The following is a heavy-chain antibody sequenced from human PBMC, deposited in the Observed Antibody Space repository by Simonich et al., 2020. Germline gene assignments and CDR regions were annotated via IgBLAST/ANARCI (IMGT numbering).Heavy chain of an antibody. V-gene: IGHV3-21*01. CDR2: ISSSSGYI. CDR1: GFTFSSYS. Sequence: EVQLVESGGGLVKPGGSLRLSCAASGFTFSSYSMNWVRQAPGKGLEWVSSISSSSGYIYYADSVKGRFTISRDNAKNSLYLQMNSLRAEDTAVYYCAGGVYCSSTSCSTYYYYGMDVWGQGTTVTVSS. J-gene: IGHJ6*02. D-gene: IGHD2-2*01. CDR3: AGGVYCSSTSCSTYYYYGMDV.